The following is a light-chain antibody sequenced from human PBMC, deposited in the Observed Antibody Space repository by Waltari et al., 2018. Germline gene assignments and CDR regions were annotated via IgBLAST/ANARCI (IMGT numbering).Light chain of an antibody. CDR1: GLGYKF. CDR2: QDT. CDR3: QAWDSYTAV. V-gene: IGLV3-1*01. Sequence: SYELTQSPSASVSPGQTASITSSGGGLGYKFISWYQQKPGQSPVLVLYQDTKRPSGIPERFAGSTSGITATLTISGTQAMDEADYYCQAWDSYTAVFGGGTKLTVL. J-gene: IGLJ3*02.